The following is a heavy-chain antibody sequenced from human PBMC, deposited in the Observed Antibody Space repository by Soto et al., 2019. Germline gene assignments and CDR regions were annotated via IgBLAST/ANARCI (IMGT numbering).Heavy chain of an antibody. CDR2: IYYSGST. J-gene: IGHJ4*02. CDR1: GGSISSGGYY. CDR3: ARSSTSANDFDY. V-gene: IGHV4-31*03. D-gene: IGHD2-2*01. Sequence: QVQLQESGPGLVKPSQTLSLTCTVSGGSISSGGYYWSWIRQHPGKGLEWIGYIYYSGSTYYNPSLKSRVTISVDTSKNQSSLKLSSVTAADTAVYYCARSSTSANDFDYWGQGTLVTVSS.